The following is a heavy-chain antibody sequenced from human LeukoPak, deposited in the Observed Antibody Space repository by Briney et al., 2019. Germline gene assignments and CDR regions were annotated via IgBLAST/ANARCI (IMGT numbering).Heavy chain of an antibody. D-gene: IGHD1-26*01. CDR1: GFTVSSNY. Sequence: PGGSLRLSCAASGFTVSSNYMSWVRQAPGKGLEWVSFIYSDGSPYYADSVKGRFTISRDNSKNILYLQMNSLRAQDTAVYYCARGVKARLAKEWEPGAYFDYWGQGTLVTVSS. V-gene: IGHV3-53*01. CDR3: ARGVKARLAKEWEPGAYFDY. CDR2: IYSDGSP. J-gene: IGHJ4*02.